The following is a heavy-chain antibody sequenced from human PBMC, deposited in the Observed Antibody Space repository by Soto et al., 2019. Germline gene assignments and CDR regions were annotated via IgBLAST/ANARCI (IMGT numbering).Heavy chain of an antibody. D-gene: IGHD2-21*02. V-gene: IGHV1-69*01. Sequence: QVQLVQSGAEVKKPGSSVKVSCKAPGGTFSSYAISWVRQAPGQGLEWMGGIIPIFGTANYAQKFQGRVTITADESTSTAYMELSSLRSEDTAVYYCARGHCGGDCYSEYYFDYWGQGTLVTVSS. J-gene: IGHJ4*02. CDR3: ARGHCGGDCYSEYYFDY. CDR1: GGTFSSYA. CDR2: IIPIFGTA.